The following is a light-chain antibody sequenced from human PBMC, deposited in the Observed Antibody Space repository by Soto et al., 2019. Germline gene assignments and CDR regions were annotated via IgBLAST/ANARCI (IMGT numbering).Light chain of an antibody. CDR2: DAS. CDR3: QQFSSYPLT. Sequence: EFVLTQSPGTLSLSPGERATLSCRASQTVINNYFAWYQQKPGQAPRLLIYDASSRATGIPDRFSGGGSGTDFTLTISRLEPEDFAVYYCQQFSSYPLTFGGGTKVDIK. J-gene: IGKJ4*01. CDR1: QTVINNY. V-gene: IGKV3-20*01.